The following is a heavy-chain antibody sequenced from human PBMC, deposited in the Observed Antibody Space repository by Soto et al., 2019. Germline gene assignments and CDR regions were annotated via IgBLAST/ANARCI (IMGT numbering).Heavy chain of an antibody. D-gene: IGHD2-8*02. CDR2: ISGSDGST. CDR3: VKDWTGDTCPCMDV. Sequence: EVQLLESGGGLVQPGGPLRLSCAACGFTFNNYAMTWVRQAPGKGLEWVSTISGSDGSTYYADSVKGRLTISRDNSKNALYLQMSSLRAEDTALYYCVKDWTGDTCPCMDVWGQGTTVTVSS. J-gene: IGHJ6*01. V-gene: IGHV3-23*01. CDR1: GFTFNNYA.